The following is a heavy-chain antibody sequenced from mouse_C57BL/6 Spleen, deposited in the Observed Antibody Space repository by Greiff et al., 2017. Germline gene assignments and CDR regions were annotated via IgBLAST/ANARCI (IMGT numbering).Heavy chain of an antibody. CDR2: IDPANGNT. Sequence: EVQLQQSVPELVRPGASVKLSCTASGFNIKNTNMNWVKQRHEQGLEWIGRIDPANGNTRYAPKFKGKATITAATSSNTAYLQLSNLAFYDTASYYCAREMDYWGQGTSVTVSS. CDR1: GFNIKNTN. J-gene: IGHJ4*01. CDR3: AREMDY. V-gene: IGHV14-3*01.